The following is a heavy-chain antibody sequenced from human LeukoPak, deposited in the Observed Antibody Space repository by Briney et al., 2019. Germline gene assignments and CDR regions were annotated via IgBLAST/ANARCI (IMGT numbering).Heavy chain of an antibody. D-gene: IGHD5-18*01. CDR2: IRSKAYGGTT. V-gene: IGHV3-49*04. CDR3: TRLRGCSYGYTDY. CDR1: GFTFGDYA. Sequence: GGSLRLSCTSSGFTFGDYAMSWVRQAPGKGLEWVGFIRSKAYGGTTECAASVKGRFTISRDDSKSIAYLQMNSLKTEDTALYYCTRLRGCSYGYTDYWGQGTLVTVSS. J-gene: IGHJ4*02.